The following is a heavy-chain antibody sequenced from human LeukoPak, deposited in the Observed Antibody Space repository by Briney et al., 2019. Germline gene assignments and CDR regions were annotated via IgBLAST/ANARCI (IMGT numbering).Heavy chain of an antibody. J-gene: IGHJ5*02. CDR1: GFSFGVYS. CDR3: TREGGVGP. Sequence: PGGSPRLSCVASGFSFGVYSMNWGRQAPGKGLEWVSTISGASSDNYIDYADSVKGRFTISRDNAKKSVFLEMNGLRDDDTAVYYCTREGGVGPWGQGTLVSVS. CDR2: ISGASSDNYI. D-gene: IGHD3-16*01. V-gene: IGHV3-21*01.